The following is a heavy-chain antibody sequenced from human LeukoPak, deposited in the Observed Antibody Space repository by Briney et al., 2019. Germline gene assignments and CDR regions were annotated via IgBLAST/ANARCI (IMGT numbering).Heavy chain of an antibody. CDR3: AREGSGTYYKYYFDY. D-gene: IGHD1-26*01. CDR2: INSDGSST. J-gene: IGHJ4*02. V-gene: IGHV3-74*01. Sequence: GGSLRLSCAASGFTFSNYWMHWVRQAPGKGLVWVSRINSDGSSTSYADSVKGRFTISRDNAKNTLDLQMNSLRAEDTAVYYCAREGSGTYYKYYFDYWGQGTLVTVSS. CDR1: GFTFSNYW.